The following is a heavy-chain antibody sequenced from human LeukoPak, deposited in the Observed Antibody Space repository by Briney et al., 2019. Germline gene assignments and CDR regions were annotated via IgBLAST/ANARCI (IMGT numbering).Heavy chain of an antibody. J-gene: IGHJ4*02. D-gene: IGHD4-17*01. Sequence: GASVKVSCKASGYTFTSYYMHWVRQAPGQGLEWMGIINPSGGSTSYAPEFQGRVTMTRDTSTSTVYMDLSSLRSEDTAVYYCARLSRTDTVTRHFDYWGQGTLVTVSS. V-gene: IGHV1-46*01. CDR1: GYTFTSYY. CDR2: INPSGGST. CDR3: ARLSRTDTVTRHFDY.